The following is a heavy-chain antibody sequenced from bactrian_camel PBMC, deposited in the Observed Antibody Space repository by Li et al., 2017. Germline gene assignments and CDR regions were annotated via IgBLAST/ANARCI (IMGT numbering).Heavy chain of an antibody. J-gene: IGHJ6*01. V-gene: IGHV3S54*01. CDR1: TSTLTLRRFFSDYA. Sequence: HVQLVESGGGSVQAGGSLRLSCVVSTSTLTLRRFFSDYAMGWYRQTPGNEREGVATIMHGGTSTYYHDTVKGRFTISRDNAKNTLYLQMNSLKPEDSATYYCAADSPFPQHSGSCILALPGTDFGYWGQGTQVTVS. D-gene: IGHD2*01. CDR3: AADSPFPQHSGSCILALPGTDFGY. CDR2: IMHGGTST.